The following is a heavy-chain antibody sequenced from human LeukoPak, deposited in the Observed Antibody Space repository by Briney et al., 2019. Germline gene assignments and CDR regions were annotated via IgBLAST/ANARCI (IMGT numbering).Heavy chain of an antibody. J-gene: IGHJ4*02. CDR2: ISSSSSYI. D-gene: IGHD6-13*01. Sequence: GGSLRLSCAASGFTFSSYSMNCVRQAPGKGLEWVSSISSSSSYIYYADSVKGRFTISRDNAKNSLYLQMNSLRAEDTAVYYCASDSSSWRIPADYWGQGTLVTVSS. CDR1: GFTFSSYS. V-gene: IGHV3-21*01. CDR3: ASDSSSWRIPADY.